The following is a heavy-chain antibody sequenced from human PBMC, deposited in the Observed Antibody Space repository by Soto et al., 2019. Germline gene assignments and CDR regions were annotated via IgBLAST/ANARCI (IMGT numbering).Heavy chain of an antibody. CDR3: AAFLADAFDI. Sequence: ESLKISFKGAGDSFTSYWIGWVRQIPGKGLEWMGIVYPGDSDTRYSPSFQGQVTISADKSISTAYLQWSSLKASDTAMYYCAAFLADAFDIWGQGTMVTVSS. CDR1: GDSFTSYW. V-gene: IGHV5-51*01. D-gene: IGHD3-16*01. CDR2: VYPGDSDT. J-gene: IGHJ3*02.